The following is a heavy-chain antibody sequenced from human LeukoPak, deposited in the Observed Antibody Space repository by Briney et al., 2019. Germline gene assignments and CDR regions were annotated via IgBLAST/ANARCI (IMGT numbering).Heavy chain of an antibody. CDR2: IYYGGST. CDR3: ARGDGVERRFDY. D-gene: IGHD1-1*01. CDR1: GGSISSYY. J-gene: IGHJ4*02. V-gene: IGHV4-59*01. Sequence: SETLSLTCTVSGGSISSYYWSWIRQPPGKRLEWIGYIYYGGSTDYNPSLKSRVTISVDTSKNQFSLKLSSVTAADTAVYNCARGDGVERRFDYWGQGTLVTVSS.